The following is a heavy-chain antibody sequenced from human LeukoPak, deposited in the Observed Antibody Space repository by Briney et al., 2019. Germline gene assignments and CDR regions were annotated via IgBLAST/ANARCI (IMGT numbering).Heavy chain of an antibody. Sequence: SALTLVNPTQTLTLTCTFSGFSLRTSGVGVGWIRQPPGKALEWLALIYWNDDKRYSPSLKSRLTITKDTSKNQVVLTMTNMDPVDTATYYCAHRRPLPQNDAFDIWGQGTMVTVSS. CDR1: GFSLRTSGVG. J-gene: IGHJ3*02. CDR3: AHRRPLPQNDAFDI. CDR2: IYWNDDK. V-gene: IGHV2-5*01. D-gene: IGHD5/OR15-5a*01.